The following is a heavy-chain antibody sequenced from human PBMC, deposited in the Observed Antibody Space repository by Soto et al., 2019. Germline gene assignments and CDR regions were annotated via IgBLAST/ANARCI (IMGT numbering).Heavy chain of an antibody. J-gene: IGHJ4*02. D-gene: IGHD3-10*01. V-gene: IGHV3-11*01. CDR1: GFTFTDHY. CDR3: ARDIRGAN. Sequence: QVQLVESGGGLVKPGGSLRLSCTASGFTFTDHYMTWIRQAPGKGLEWVSYINSGGSNIHYADSVRGRFTISRDNAKNSVYLQMSSMRAEDTAIYDCARDIRGANWGQGTLVIVSS. CDR2: INSGGSNI.